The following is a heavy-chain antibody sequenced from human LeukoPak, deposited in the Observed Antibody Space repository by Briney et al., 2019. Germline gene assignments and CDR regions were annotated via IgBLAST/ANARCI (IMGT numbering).Heavy chain of an antibody. CDR2: ISSSSSTV. D-gene: IGHD3-10*01. J-gene: IGHJ4*02. CDR3: ARGLSRLPRNYYGSGSYYTH. Sequence: PGGPLRLSCAASGFTFSDYSMNWVRQAPGKGLEWVSYISSSSSTVYYADSVKGRFTISRDNAKNSLYLQMNSLRDEDTAVYYCARGLSRLPRNYYGSGSYYTHWGQGTLVTVSS. CDR1: GFTFSDYS. V-gene: IGHV3-48*02.